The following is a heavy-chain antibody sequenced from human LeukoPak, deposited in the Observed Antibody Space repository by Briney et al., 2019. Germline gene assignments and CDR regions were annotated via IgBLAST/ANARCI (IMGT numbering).Heavy chain of an antibody. Sequence: GGSLRLSCAASGFTFSSYSMNWVRQAPGKGLEWVAVISYNGSNKYYADSVKGRFTISRDNSKNTLYLQMNSLRAEDAAVYYCAREGYSGYEDFDYWGQGTLVTVSS. CDR1: GFTFSSYS. CDR3: AREGYSGYEDFDY. J-gene: IGHJ4*02. CDR2: ISYNGSNK. D-gene: IGHD5-12*01. V-gene: IGHV3-30*03.